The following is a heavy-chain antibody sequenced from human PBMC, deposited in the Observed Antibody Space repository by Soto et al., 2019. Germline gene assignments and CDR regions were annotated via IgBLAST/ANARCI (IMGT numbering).Heavy chain of an antibody. CDR1: GFTFSSYA. CDR2: ISGSGGST. CDR3: AKDRERYQLWSGFDP. V-gene: IGHV3-23*01. Sequence: GGSLRLSCAASGFTFSSYAMSWVRQAPGKGLEWVSAISGSGGSTYYADSVKGRFTISRDNSKNTLYLQMNGLRAEDTAVYYCAKDRERYQLWSGFDPWGQGTLVTVSS. J-gene: IGHJ5*02. D-gene: IGHD2-2*01.